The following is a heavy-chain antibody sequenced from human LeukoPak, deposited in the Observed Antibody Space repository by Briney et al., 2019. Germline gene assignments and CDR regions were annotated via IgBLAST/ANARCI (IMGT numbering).Heavy chain of an antibody. CDR2: INAGNGNT. Sequence: GASVKVSCNASGYTFTSYAMHWVRQAPGQRLEWMGWINAGNGNTNYAQKLQGRVTMATDTSTSTAYMELRSLRSDDTAVYYCARGEDYGGYWGQGTLVTVSS. CDR1: GYTFTSYA. CDR3: ARGEDYGGY. J-gene: IGHJ4*02. V-gene: IGHV1-3*01.